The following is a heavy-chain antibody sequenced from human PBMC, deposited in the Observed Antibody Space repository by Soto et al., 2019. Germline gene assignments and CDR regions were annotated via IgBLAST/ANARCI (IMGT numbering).Heavy chain of an antibody. J-gene: IGHJ5*02. CDR1: GFTFGTYS. D-gene: IGHD3-10*01. Sequence: SLRLSCAASGFTFGTYSMTWVRQAPGKGLEWVSTISGSGDSTYYAVSVQGRFTISRDNSKNTVYLQMNSLRGEDTAMYYCARLGPYGSESYSFRYNWFDPWGQGTLVTVSS. CDR3: ARLGPYGSESYSFRYNWFDP. V-gene: IGHV3-23*01. CDR2: ISGSGDST.